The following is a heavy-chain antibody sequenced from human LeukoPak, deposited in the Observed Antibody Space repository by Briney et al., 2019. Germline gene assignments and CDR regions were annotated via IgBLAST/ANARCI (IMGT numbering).Heavy chain of an antibody. CDR3: AGDLTVAGIAATGMGY. CDR1: GFTFSSYW. Sequence: QSGGSLRLSCAASGFTFSSYWMSWVRQAPGKGLEWVANIKQDGSEKYYVDSVKGRFTITSDNANNSLYLKINSMRAEDTAVYYCAGDLTVAGIAATGMGYGGQGTLVTVS. V-gene: IGHV3-7*01. CDR2: IKQDGSEK. D-gene: IGHD6-13*01. J-gene: IGHJ4*02.